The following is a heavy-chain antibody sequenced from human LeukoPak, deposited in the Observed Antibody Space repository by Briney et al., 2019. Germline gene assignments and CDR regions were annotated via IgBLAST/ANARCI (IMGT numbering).Heavy chain of an antibody. CDR1: GGSFSGFY. J-gene: IGHJ5*02. D-gene: IGHD4-23*01. CDR2: IYYTGST. CDR3: ARLNPLGGYSFEH. V-gene: IGHV4-34*01. Sequence: SETLSLTCAVYGGSFSGFYWSWIRQPPGKGLEWIGSIYYTGSTSYNPSLKTRVTISVDTSKSLFSLKLTSVTAADTAVYYCARLNPLGGYSFEHWGQGAPVTVSS.